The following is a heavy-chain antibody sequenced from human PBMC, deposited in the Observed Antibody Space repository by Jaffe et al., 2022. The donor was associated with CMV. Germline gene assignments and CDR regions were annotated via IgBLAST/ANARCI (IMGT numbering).Heavy chain of an antibody. CDR3: VRHGGVGATTADFDF. Sequence: QVQLVQSGAEVRKPGASVRVSCKASGYTFTTYPIHWVRQGPGQRLEWMGWINVGNGNRKYSQRFQGRITFTRDTFASTVYMDLSSLRHEDTAVYYCVRHGGVGATTADFDFWGQGTQVAVSS. CDR2: INVGNGNR. CDR1: GYTFTTYP. V-gene: IGHV1-3*01. D-gene: IGHD3-16*01. J-gene: IGHJ4*02.